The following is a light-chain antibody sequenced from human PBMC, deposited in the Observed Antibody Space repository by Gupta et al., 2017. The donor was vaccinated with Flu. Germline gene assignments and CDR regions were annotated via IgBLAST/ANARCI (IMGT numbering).Light chain of an antibody. V-gene: IGKV3-15*01. J-gene: IGKJ1*01. Sequence: PGTLSGSPGERGTRSCRASQSVSSDLAWYQQKPGQPPRLLIYGASTRANGVPARFSGSGSGTKFTLTISSRQSEDFAVYYCQHKNNCPMTFGQGTKVE. CDR3: QHKNNCPMT. CDR1: QSVSSD. CDR2: GAS.